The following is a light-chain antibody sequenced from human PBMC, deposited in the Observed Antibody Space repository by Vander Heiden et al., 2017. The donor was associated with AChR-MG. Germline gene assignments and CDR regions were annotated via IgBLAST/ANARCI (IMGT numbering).Light chain of an antibody. Sequence: SYVLTQPHSVSVAPGRTARITGGGNNIGSRSVLWYHQKPGQAPALVVYDDSDRPPGTPDRFSGSNSGNTATLTITRVEAGDEADYYCQVWDSGSDHYVFGTGTKVTVL. CDR1: NIGSRS. J-gene: IGLJ1*01. CDR2: DDS. V-gene: IGLV3-21*02. CDR3: QVWDSGSDHYV.